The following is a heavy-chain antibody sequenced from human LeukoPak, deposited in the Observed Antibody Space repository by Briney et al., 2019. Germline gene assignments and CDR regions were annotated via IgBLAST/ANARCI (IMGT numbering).Heavy chain of an antibody. CDR2: VHLDGRT. Sequence: SETLSLTCGVSGGSVTSTNWWAWVRQPPGKGLEWIGEVHLDGRTNYNPSLESRLTISVDLSENHISLKLTSVTAADTAVYYCAREGGFFRPLDYSGQGTLVTVSS. CDR3: AREGGFFRPLDY. J-gene: IGHJ4*02. CDR1: GGSVTSTNW. D-gene: IGHD3-3*01. V-gene: IGHV4-4*02.